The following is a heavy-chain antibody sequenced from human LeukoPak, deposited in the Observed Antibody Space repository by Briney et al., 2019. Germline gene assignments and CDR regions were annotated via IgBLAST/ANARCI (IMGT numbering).Heavy chain of an antibody. CDR1: GYTFTGYY. CDR2: INPNSGGP. V-gene: IGHV1-2*04. J-gene: IGHJ4*02. Sequence: ASVKVSCKASGYTFTGYYMHWGRQAPGQGLEGMGWINPNSGGPNSAKKFQGWVTMTRDTSISTAYMELSRLRSDDTAVYYCARGKYGSGSYYFDYWGQGTLVTVSS. D-gene: IGHD3-10*01. CDR3: ARGKYGSGSYYFDY.